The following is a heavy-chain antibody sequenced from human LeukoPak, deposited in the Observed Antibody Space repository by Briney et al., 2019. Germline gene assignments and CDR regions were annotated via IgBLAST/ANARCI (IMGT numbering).Heavy chain of an antibody. V-gene: IGHV1-2*02. J-gene: IGHJ4*02. CDR2: INPNSGGT. D-gene: IGHD6-19*01. Sequence: ASVTVSCKASGYTFNGYYIHWVRQSPGQGLEWMGWINPNSGGTNYAQKFQGSITMTRDTSINTAYMELSSLTSDDTAVYYCARGGAGLDYWGQGTLVTVSS. CDR1: GYTFNGYY. CDR3: ARGGAGLDY.